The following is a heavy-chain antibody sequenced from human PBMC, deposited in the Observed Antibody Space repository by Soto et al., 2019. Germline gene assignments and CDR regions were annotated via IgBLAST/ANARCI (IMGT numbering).Heavy chain of an antibody. D-gene: IGHD6-6*01. CDR2: IIPIFGTA. CDR3: ARDLSSSYYYYGMDV. Sequence: GASVKVSCKASGGTFSSYAISWVRQAPGQGLEWMGGIIPIFGTANYAQKFQGRVTITADKSTSTAYMELSSLRSEDTAVYYCARDLSSSYYYYGMDVWGQGTTVTVYS. V-gene: IGHV1-69*06. J-gene: IGHJ6*02. CDR1: GGTFSSYA.